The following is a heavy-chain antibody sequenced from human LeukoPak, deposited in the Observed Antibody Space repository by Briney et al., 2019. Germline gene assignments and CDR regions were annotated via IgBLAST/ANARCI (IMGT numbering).Heavy chain of an antibody. CDR2: ISDIGPNT. Sequence: GGSLRLSCAASGFTLSNFAMTWVRQAPGKGLEWVSSISDIGPNTYYAASVKGRFTISRDTSKNTLYLQMNSLRAEDTAVYYCTKRLSLRFDAFDIWGPGTM. D-gene: IGHD3-3*01. CDR1: GFTLSNFA. V-gene: IGHV3-23*01. CDR3: TKRLSLRFDAFDI. J-gene: IGHJ3*02.